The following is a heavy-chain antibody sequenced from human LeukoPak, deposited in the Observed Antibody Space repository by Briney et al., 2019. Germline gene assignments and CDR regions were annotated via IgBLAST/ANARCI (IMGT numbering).Heavy chain of an antibody. CDR1: GFTFSSYE. Sequence: GSLRLSCAASGFTFSSYEMNWVRQAPGEGLEWVSYISSSGSTIYYADSVKGRFTISRDNAKNSLYLQMNSLRAEDTAVYYCARDSFDWLLSFHFDYWGQGTLVTVSS. CDR3: ARDSFDWLLSFHFDY. CDR2: ISSSGSTI. V-gene: IGHV3-48*03. D-gene: IGHD3-9*01. J-gene: IGHJ4*02.